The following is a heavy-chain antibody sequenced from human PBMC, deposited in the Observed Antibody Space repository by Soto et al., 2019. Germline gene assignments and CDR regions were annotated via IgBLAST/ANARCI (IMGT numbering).Heavy chain of an antibody. CDR2: MNPNSGNT. Sequence: ASVKVSCKASGYTFTSYDINWVRQATGQGLEWMGWMNPNSGNTGYAQKFQGRVTMTRNTSISTAYMELSRLRSEDTAVYYCARAGHRKTRSVYAFDIWGEGTIVTV. CDR3: ARAGHRKTRSVYAFDI. V-gene: IGHV1-8*01. D-gene: IGHD4-4*01. CDR1: GYTFTSYD. J-gene: IGHJ3*02.